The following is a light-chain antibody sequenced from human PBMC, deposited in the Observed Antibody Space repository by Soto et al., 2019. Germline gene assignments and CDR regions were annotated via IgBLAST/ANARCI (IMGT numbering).Light chain of an antibody. CDR1: QSLNSF. J-gene: IGKJ1*01. Sequence: EIVLTQSPATLSLPPGERASLSCRASQSLNSFLAWYQQKPGQAPRLLIYDASTRATGVPTRFSGSGSGTDFTLTLSSLEAADSAVYYCQQRTDWPPTWTFGQGTKVEIK. CDR2: DAS. V-gene: IGKV3-11*01. CDR3: QQRTDWPPTWT.